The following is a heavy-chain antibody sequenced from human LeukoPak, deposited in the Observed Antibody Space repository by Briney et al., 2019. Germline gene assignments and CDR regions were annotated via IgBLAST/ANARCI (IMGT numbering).Heavy chain of an antibody. CDR2: IYYSGTT. V-gene: IGHV4-30-4*08. Sequence: SETLSLTCTVSGGSISSGDYYWSWLRQPPGQGLKKLGHIYYSGTTYYNSSLKSRVTISVDTSNNQFSLRLSSVTAADTAVYYCARGGGDYFLDPWGQGTLVTVSS. CDR1: GGSISSGDYY. J-gene: IGHJ5*02. D-gene: IGHD4-17*01. CDR3: ARGGGDYFLDP.